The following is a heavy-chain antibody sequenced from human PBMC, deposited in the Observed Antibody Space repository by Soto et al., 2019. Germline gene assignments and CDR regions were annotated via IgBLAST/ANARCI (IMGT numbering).Heavy chain of an antibody. D-gene: IGHD2-21*01. CDR3: ARGNVVPLDY. J-gene: IGHJ4*02. CDR2: IYHSGST. CDR1: GGSISSGGYS. Sequence: PSETLSLTCAVSGGSISSGGYSWSWIRQPPGKGLEWIGYIYHSGSTYYNPSLKSRVTISVDRSKNQFSLKLSSVTAADTAVYYCARGNVVPLDYLGQGTLVTVSS. V-gene: IGHV4-30-2*01.